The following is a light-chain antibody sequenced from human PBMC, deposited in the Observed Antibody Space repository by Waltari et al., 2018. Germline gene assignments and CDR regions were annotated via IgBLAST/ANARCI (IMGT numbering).Light chain of an antibody. CDR2: KDN. CDR3: HSRDSSGDVL. J-gene: IGLJ2*01. V-gene: IGLV3-25*02. Sequence: SYELTQPPSISVSPGQTATITCSGDALPNQYAYWYRQKAGQAPLLLIYKDNERPSGIPDRFSASSSGSTASLTIIGAQAEDEADYYCHSRDSSGDVLIGGGTKLTVV. CDR1: ALPNQY.